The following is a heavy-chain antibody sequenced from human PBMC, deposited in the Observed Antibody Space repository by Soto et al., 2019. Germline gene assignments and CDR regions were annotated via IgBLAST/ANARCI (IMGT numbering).Heavy chain of an antibody. D-gene: IGHD2-15*01. CDR3: ARGPRRGVVVVVAAFFDY. CDR2: INHSGST. J-gene: IGHJ4*02. CDR1: GGSFSGYY. Sequence: PSETLSLTCAVYGGSFSGYYWSWIRQPPGKGLEWIGEINHSGSTNYNSSLKSRVTISVDTSKNQFSLKLSSVTAADTAVYYCARGPRRGVVVVVAAFFDYWGQGTLVTVSS. V-gene: IGHV4-34*01.